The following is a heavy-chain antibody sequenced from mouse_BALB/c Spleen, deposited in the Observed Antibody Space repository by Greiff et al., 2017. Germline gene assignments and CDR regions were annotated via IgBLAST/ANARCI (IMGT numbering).Heavy chain of an antibody. CDR1: GYTFTSYW. V-gene: IGHV1-87*01. Sequence: QVQLQQSGAELARPGASVKLSCKASGYTFTSYWMQWVKQRPGQGLEWIGAIYPGDGDTRYTQKFKGKATLTADKSSSTAYMQLSSLASEDSAVYYCARITTAYAMDYWGQGTSVTVSS. D-gene: IGHD1-2*01. J-gene: IGHJ4*01. CDR2: IYPGDGDT. CDR3: ARITTAYAMDY.